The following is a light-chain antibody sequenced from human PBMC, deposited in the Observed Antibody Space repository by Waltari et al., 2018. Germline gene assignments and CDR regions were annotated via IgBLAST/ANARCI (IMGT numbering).Light chain of an antibody. CDR2: ENN. V-gene: IGLV1-51*01. CDR1: SPNIGNNY. Sequence: QSVLTQPPSVSAAPGQKVTISCSGSSPNIGNNYVSWYQQFTGTAPKLLIYENNKRPSGIPDRFSGSKSGTSATLDIHGLQTGDEANYYCGTWDSSLSVGVLGGGTKVTVL. CDR3: GTWDSSLSVGV. J-gene: IGLJ2*01.